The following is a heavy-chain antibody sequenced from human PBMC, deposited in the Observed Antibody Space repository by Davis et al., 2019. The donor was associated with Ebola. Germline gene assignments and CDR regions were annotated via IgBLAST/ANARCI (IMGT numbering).Heavy chain of an antibody. J-gene: IGHJ4*02. Sequence: GESLKISCAASGFTFSSYWMHWVRQAPEKGLVWVSRINSDGSSTSYADSVKGRFTISRDNAKNTLYLQMNSLRAEDTAVYYCARGGLFGYYWGQGTLVTVSS. CDR1: GFTFSSYW. D-gene: IGHD3-10*02. CDR2: INSDGSST. CDR3: ARGGLFGYY. V-gene: IGHV3-74*01.